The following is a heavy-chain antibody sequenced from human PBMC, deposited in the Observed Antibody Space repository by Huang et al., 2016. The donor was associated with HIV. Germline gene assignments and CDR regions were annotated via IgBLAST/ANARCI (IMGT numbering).Heavy chain of an antibody. V-gene: IGHV1-18*01. CDR2: ISASSGDT. CDR3: ARDPKYHRIGYYRQRRGIDI. CDR1: GYTFTSYG. Sequence: QIQLMQSGPELKQPGASVKVSCKASGYTFTSYGIPWVRQAPGQGPEWMGWISASSGDTDYAQKCQGRVTLTTDTSTNIAYMELRSLRSDDTAKYYCARDPKYHRIGYYRQRRGIDIWGQGTMVIVSS. J-gene: IGHJ3*02. D-gene: IGHD3-22*01.